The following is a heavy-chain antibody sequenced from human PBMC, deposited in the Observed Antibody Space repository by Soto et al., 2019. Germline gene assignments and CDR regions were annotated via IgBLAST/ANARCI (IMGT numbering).Heavy chain of an antibody. Sequence: GGSLRLSCAASGFTFSSYAMHWVRQAPGKGLEYVSAISSNGGSTYYANSVKGRFTISRDNSKNTLYLQMGSLRAEDMAVYYCARLGVYSYGPTLDYWGQGTLVTVSS. D-gene: IGHD5-18*01. V-gene: IGHV3-64*01. CDR1: GFTFSSYA. CDR2: ISSNGGST. J-gene: IGHJ4*02. CDR3: ARLGVYSYGPTLDY.